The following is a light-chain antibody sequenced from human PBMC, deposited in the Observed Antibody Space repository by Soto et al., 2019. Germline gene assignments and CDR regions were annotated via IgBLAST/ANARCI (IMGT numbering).Light chain of an antibody. CDR3: QQYGSSPRT. Sequence: EIELTQSPCTLSSSLGERATLSCRASQSVSSSYLAWYQQKPGQAPRLLIYGASSRATGIPDRFSGSGSGTDFTLTISRLEPEDFAVYYCQQYGSSPRTFGQGTKVDIK. CDR2: GAS. V-gene: IGKV3-20*01. CDR1: QSVSSSY. J-gene: IGKJ1*01.